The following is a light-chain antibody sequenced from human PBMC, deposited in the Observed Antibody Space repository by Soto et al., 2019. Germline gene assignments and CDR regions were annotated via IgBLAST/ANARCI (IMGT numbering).Light chain of an antibody. CDR3: HQSSYSPLT. CDR2: DAS. V-gene: IGKV3-20*01. Sequence: EIVLTQSPGTLSLSPGERATLSCRASQSVTNNYLAWYQQKPGQAPRLLIHDASSRATGVPDRFSGSGSGTDFTLTISRLEPEDVAVYYCHQSSYSPLTFGGGTKVEIK. CDR1: QSVTNNY. J-gene: IGKJ4*01.